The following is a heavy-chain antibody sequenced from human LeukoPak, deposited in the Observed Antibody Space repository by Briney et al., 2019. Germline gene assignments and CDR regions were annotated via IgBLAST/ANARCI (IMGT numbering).Heavy chain of an antibody. Sequence: PGGSLRLSCAASGFTFSTYAMHWVRQAPGKGLEWVAVISYDGSNKYYADSVKGRFTISRDNAKNSLYLQMNSLRAEDTAVYYCAELGITMIGGVWGNGTTVTISS. CDR1: GFTFSTYA. D-gene: IGHD3-10*02. CDR2: ISYDGSNK. J-gene: IGHJ6*04. CDR3: AELGITMIGGV. V-gene: IGHV3-30*04.